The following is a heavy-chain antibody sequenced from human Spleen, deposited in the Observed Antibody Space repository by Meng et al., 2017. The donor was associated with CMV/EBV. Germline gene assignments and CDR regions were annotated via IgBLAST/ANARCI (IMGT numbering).Heavy chain of an antibody. J-gene: IGHJ5*01. Sequence: GGSLRLSCAASGFTFRSYGIHWVRQAPGKGLEGVAVISYDGNNEDYADSVKGRFTISRDNSKNTLYLQMNSLRAEDTAVYYCTKAGFLEWMLWWFDSWGQGTLVTVSS. CDR2: ISYDGNNE. V-gene: IGHV3-30*19. D-gene: IGHD3-3*01. CDR1: GFTFRSYG. CDR3: TKAGFLEWMLWWFDS.